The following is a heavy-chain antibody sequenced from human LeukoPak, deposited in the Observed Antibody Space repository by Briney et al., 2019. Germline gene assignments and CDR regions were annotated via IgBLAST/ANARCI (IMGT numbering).Heavy chain of an antibody. D-gene: IGHD6-6*01. CDR1: GGTFSSYA. J-gene: IGHJ4*01. CDR2: IIPILGIA. CDR3: ARGPPTVNSSSGGY. V-gene: IGHV1-69*04. Sequence: SVKVSCKASGGTFSSYAISWVRQAPGQGLEWMGRIIPILGIANYAQKFQGRVTITADKSTSTAYMELSSLRSEDTAVYYCARGPPTVNSSSGGYWGQEPWSPSPQ.